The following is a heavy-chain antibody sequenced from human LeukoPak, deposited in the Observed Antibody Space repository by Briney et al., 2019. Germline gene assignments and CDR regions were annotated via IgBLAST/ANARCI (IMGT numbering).Heavy chain of an antibody. CDR2: ISYDGNNK. V-gene: IGHV3-30-3*02. D-gene: IGHD6-13*01. Sequence: PGGSLSLSCAASGFTFGSYAMHWVRQAPGKGLGWVAIISYDGNNKYHADPVTGPFTTSTDNSKNTLYLQMNSLRAEDTAVYYCATSYSSSAAFDYWGQGTLATVSS. J-gene: IGHJ4*02. CDR1: GFTFGSYA. CDR3: ATSYSSSAAFDY.